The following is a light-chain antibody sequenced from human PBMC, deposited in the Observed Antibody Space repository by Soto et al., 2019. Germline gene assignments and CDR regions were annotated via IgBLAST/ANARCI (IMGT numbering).Light chain of an antibody. CDR3: GTWDSSLSASYV. V-gene: IGLV1-51*02. CDR1: RPKYGNNY. CDR2: ENN. J-gene: IGLJ1*01. Sequence: SAPAQPPSVNAAPGREVTISCSGRRPKYGNNYVSWYQQLPGTAPKLLIYENNKRPSGIPDRFSGSKSGTSATLGITGLQTGDEAYYYCGTWDSSLSASYVFGTGTKLTVL.